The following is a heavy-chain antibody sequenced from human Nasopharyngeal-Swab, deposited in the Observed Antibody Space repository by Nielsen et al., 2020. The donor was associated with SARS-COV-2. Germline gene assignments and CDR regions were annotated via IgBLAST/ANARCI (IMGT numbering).Heavy chain of an antibody. CDR1: GGSISSYY. J-gene: IGHJ5*02. CDR2: ISSSGSTI. D-gene: IGHD3-3*01. CDR3: AQGSITIFGVVTTKNWFDP. Sequence: LSLTCTVSGGSISSYYWSWIRQAPGKGLEWVSYISSSGSTIYYADSVKGRFTISRDNAKNSLYLQMNSLRAEDTAVYYCAQGSITIFGVVTTKNWFDPWGQGTLVTVSS. V-gene: IGHV3-11*01.